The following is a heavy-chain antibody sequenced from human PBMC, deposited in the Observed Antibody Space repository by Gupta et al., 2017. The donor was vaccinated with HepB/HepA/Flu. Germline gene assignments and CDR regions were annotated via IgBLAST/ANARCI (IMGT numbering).Heavy chain of an antibody. CDR3: ARARSYYYGMDF. V-gene: IGHV3-48*03. D-gene: IGHD3-10*01. J-gene: IGHJ6*02. CDR2: ISSSDNSI. CDR1: GIPFNGYD. Sequence: EVQLVESGGGLVQPGGSLRLSCSAYGIPFNGYDMTWVRQAPGRGLEWISYISSSDNSIYYAESVKGRFTISRDNARNSLYLQINSLRAEDTAVYYCARARSYYYGMDFWGQGTTVTVAS.